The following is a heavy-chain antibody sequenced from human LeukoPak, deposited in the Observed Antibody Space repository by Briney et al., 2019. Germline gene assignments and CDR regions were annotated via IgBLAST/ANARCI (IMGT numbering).Heavy chain of an antibody. J-gene: IGHJ6*02. Sequence: PSETLSLTCAVYGGSFSGYYWSWIRQPPGKGLEWIGEINHSGSTNYNPSLKSRVTISVDTSKNQFSLKLSSVTAADTAVYYCASRKDYYYYGMDVWGQGTTVTVSS. CDR2: INHSGST. CDR3: ASRKDYYYYGMDV. CDR1: GGSFSGYY. V-gene: IGHV4-34*01.